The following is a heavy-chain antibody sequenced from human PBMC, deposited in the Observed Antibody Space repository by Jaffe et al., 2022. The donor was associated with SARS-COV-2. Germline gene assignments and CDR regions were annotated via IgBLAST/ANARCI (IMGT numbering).Heavy chain of an antibody. Sequence: QVQLQQSGPGLVKPSQTLSLTCAISGDSVSSNSAAWNWIRQSPSRGLEWLGRTYYRSKWYNDYAVSVKSRITINPDTSKNQFSLQLNSVTPEDTAVYYCARMRYSSSWTYYYYYGMDVWGQGTTVTVSS. CDR1: GDSVSSNSAA. V-gene: IGHV6-1*01. J-gene: IGHJ6*02. D-gene: IGHD6-13*01. CDR2: TYYRSKWYN. CDR3: ARMRYSSSWTYYYYYGMDV.